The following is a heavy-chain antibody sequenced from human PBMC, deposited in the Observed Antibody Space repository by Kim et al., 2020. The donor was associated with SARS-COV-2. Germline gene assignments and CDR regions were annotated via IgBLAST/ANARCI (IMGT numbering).Heavy chain of an antibody. CDR3: VAGQSY. CDR1: GLTFSYSW. Sequence: GGSLRLSCTASGLTFSYSWMNWVRQAPGKGLEWVANIKEDGSEKYYVDSVKGRFTIYRDNAKNSLYLQMDSLGAEDTAVYYCVAGQSYWGQGTLLTVSS. J-gene: IGHJ4*02. CDR2: IKEDGSEK. V-gene: IGHV3-7*01. D-gene: IGHD6-13*01.